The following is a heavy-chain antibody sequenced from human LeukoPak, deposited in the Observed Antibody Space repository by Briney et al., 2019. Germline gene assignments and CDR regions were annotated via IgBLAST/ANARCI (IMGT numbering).Heavy chain of an antibody. CDR2: MNPNSGNT. V-gene: IGHV1-8*01. Sequence: ASVRVSCKASGYTFTSYDINWVLQATGQGLEWMGWMNPNSGNTGYAQKFQGRVTMTRNTSISTAYMELSSLRSEDTAVYYCASGGDMNDAFDIWGQGTMVTVSS. J-gene: IGHJ3*02. CDR1: GYTFTSYD. CDR3: ASGGDMNDAFDI.